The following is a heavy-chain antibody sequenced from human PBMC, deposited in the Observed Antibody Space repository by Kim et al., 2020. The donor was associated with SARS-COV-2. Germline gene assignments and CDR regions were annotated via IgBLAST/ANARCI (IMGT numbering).Heavy chain of an antibody. V-gene: IGHV3-30*18. CDR1: GFTFSSYG. CDR2: ISYDGSNK. Sequence: GGSLRLSCAASGFTFSSYGMHWVRQAPGKGLEWVAVISYDGSNKYYADSVKGRFTISRDNSKNTLYLQMNSLRAEDTAVYYCAKWGDERNDGSGMRGMDV. CDR3: AKWGDERNDGSGMRGMDV. D-gene: IGHD3-10*01. J-gene: IGHJ6*01.